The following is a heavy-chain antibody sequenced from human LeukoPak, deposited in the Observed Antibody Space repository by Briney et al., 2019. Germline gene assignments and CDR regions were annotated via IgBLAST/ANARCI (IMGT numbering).Heavy chain of an antibody. Sequence: VASVKVSCKASGGTFSSYAISWVRQAPGQGLEWMGGIIPIFGTANYAQKFQGRVTITADKSTSTAYMELSSLRSEDTAVYYCARGTHGEATGQFDCWGQGTLVTVSS. CDR1: GGTFSSYA. CDR3: ARGTHGEATGQFDC. D-gene: IGHD1-26*01. V-gene: IGHV1-69*06. CDR2: IIPIFGTA. J-gene: IGHJ4*02.